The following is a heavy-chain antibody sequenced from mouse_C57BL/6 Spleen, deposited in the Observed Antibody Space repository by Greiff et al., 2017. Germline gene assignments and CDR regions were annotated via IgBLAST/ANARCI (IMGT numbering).Heavy chain of an antibody. Sequence: EVKLMESEGGLVQPGSSMKLSCTASGFTFSDYYMAWVRQVPEKGLEWVANINYDGSSTYYLDSLKSRFIISRDNAKNILYLQMSSLKSEDTATYYCARSAGYAMDYWGQGTSVTVSS. CDR1: GFTFSDYY. J-gene: IGHJ4*01. V-gene: IGHV5-16*01. CDR3: ARSAGYAMDY. CDR2: INYDGSST.